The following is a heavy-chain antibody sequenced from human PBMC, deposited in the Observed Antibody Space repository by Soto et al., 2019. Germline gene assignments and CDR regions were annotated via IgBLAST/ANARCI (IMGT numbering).Heavy chain of an antibody. D-gene: IGHD3-10*01. Sequence: PSETLSLTCAVYGGSFSGYYWSWIRQPPGKGLEWIGEINHSGSTNYNPSLKSRVTISVDTSKNQFSLKLSSVTAADTAVYYCARGRITMVRGGYYYYYYGMDVWGQGTTVTVSS. V-gene: IGHV4-34*01. CDR2: INHSGST. CDR1: GGSFSGYY. CDR3: ARGRITMVRGGYYYYYYGMDV. J-gene: IGHJ6*02.